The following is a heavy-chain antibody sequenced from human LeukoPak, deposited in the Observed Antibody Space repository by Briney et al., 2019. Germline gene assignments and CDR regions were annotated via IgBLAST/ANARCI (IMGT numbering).Heavy chain of an antibody. CDR1: GFTFSSYA. D-gene: IGHD3-3*01. CDR2: ISGSGGSA. V-gene: IGHV3-23*01. Sequence: GGSLRLSCAASGFTFSSYAMSWVRQAPGKGLAWVSGISGSGGSAHYADSVKGRFTIARDNSKNTLYLQMNSLRAEDTAVYYCAKDGESYDFWSGYLFDYWGQGTLVTVSS. CDR3: AKDGESYDFWSGYLFDY. J-gene: IGHJ4*02.